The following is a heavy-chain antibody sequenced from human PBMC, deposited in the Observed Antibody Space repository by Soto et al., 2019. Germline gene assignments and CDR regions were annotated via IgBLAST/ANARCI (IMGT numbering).Heavy chain of an antibody. CDR2: IYWDDDK. V-gene: IGHV2-5*02. CDR3: AHSLIPNWGSRGAFDY. CDR1: GFSLSTSGVG. D-gene: IGHD7-27*01. Sequence: QITLKESGPPLVKPTQTLTLTCTFSGFSLSTSGVGVGWIRQPPGKALEWLALIYWDDDKRYSPSLKSRLTITKDTSKNQVVLTMTNLDPLDTATYYCAHSLIPNWGSRGAFDYWGQGTLVTVSS. J-gene: IGHJ4*02.